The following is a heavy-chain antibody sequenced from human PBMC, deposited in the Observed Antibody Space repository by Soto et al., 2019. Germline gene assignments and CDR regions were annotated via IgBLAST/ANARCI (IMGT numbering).Heavy chain of an antibody. CDR3: AHRPETGVLDY. Sequence: QITLKESGPTLVKPTQTLTLTCTFSGFSLSTSGVGVGWIRQPPGKALEWLALIYWNDDKRYSPSLKSRLTITKDTSNSQVVLTMTNMDPVDTATYYCAHRPETGVLDYWGQGTLVTVSS. CDR1: GFSLSTSGVG. D-gene: IGHD1-1*01. J-gene: IGHJ4*02. V-gene: IGHV2-5*01. CDR2: IYWNDDK.